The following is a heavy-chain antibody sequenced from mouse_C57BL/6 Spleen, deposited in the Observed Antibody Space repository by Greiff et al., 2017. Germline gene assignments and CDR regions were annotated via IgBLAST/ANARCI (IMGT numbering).Heavy chain of an antibody. Sequence: EVQLVESGPGLVKPSQSLSLTCSVTGYSITSGYYWNWIRQFPGNKLEWMGYISYDGSNNYNPSLKNRISITRDTSKNQFFLKLNSVTTEDTATYYCARDDGYHAMDYWGQGTSVTVSS. CDR1: GYSITSGYY. V-gene: IGHV3-6*01. CDR2: ISYDGSN. CDR3: ARDDGYHAMDY. J-gene: IGHJ4*01.